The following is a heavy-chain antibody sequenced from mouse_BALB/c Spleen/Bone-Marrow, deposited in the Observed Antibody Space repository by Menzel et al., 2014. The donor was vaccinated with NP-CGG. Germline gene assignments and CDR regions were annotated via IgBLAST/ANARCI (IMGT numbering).Heavy chain of an antibody. V-gene: IGHV1-54*01. Sequence: QVQLQQSGAELVRPGTSVKVSCKASGYAFTSYLIEWIKQRPGQGLEWIGVINPGSGGANYNEKFKGKATLTADKSSSTAYMQISSLTSDDSAVYFCAREWTDRTPSYWGQGTALTVSS. CDR2: INPGSGGA. D-gene: IGHD3-2*01. CDR1: GYAFTSYL. J-gene: IGHJ2*01. CDR3: AREWTDRTPSY.